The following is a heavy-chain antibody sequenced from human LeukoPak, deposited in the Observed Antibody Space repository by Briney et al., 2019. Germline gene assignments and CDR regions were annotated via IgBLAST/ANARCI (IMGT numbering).Heavy chain of an antibody. CDR1: GFIFSDYG. V-gene: IGHV3-33*01. CDR2: IWYDGNRK. CDR3: VRVKKSTAGIFDY. Sequence: PGGSLRLSCTASGFIFSDYGMHWVRQAPGKGLEWVAVIWYDGNRKYYSDSVKGRFTVSRDNSKSTLFLQMNNLRAEDTAVNYCVRVKKSTAGIFDYWGQGTLVTVSS. D-gene: IGHD6-13*01. J-gene: IGHJ4*02.